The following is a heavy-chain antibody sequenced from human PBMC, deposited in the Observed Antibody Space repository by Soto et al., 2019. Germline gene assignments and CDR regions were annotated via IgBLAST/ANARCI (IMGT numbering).Heavy chain of an antibody. V-gene: IGHV4-34*01. J-gene: IGHJ6*02. D-gene: IGHD2-2*01. CDR1: GGSFSGYY. CDR2: INHSGST. CDR3: ARGSESTGMDV. Sequence: SETLSLTCAVYGGSFSGYYWSWIRQPPGKGLEWIGEINHSGSTNYNPSLKSRVTISVDTSKNQFSLKLSSVTAADTAVYYCARGSESTGMDVWGQGTTLPVSS.